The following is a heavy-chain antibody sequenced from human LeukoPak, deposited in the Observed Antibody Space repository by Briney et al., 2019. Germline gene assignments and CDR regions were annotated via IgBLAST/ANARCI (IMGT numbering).Heavy chain of an antibody. CDR3: ARDRSNPFFYYYGMDV. CDR2: ISGSGGST. Sequence: PGWSLRLSCAASGFTSRRNAMSWVRQAPGKGLEWVSSISGSGGSTYYADSVKGRFTISRDNSKNTLYLQMNSLRAEDTAVYYCARDRSNPFFYYYGMDVWGQGTTVTVSS. V-gene: IGHV3-23*01. J-gene: IGHJ6*02. CDR1: GFTSRRNA.